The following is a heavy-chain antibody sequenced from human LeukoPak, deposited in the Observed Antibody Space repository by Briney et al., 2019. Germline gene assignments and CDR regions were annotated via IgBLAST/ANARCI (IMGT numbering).Heavy chain of an antibody. V-gene: IGHV6-1*01. J-gene: IGHJ4*02. CDR3: AREKFGVVIHPFDY. Sequence: SQTLSLTCAISGDSVSSNSAVWNWIRQSPSRGLEWLGRTYYRSKWHNEYAESVKSRISINSDTSKNQFSLQLNSVTPEDTAVYYCAREKFGVVIHPFDYWGQGTLVTVSS. CDR1: GDSVSSNSAV. D-gene: IGHD3-3*01. CDR2: TYYRSKWHN.